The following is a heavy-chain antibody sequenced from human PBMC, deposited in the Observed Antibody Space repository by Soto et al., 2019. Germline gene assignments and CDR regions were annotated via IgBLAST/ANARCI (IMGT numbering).Heavy chain of an antibody. D-gene: IGHD3-10*01. Sequence: QVQLVESGGGVVQPGRSLRLACAASGFMFSNFAMHWVRQAPGKGLEWVAVISYDGINKYHADSVKGRFTISRDNSKNTVYLQMNSLRAEDTAVYYCARGGNYYEPGSHVRGPSGYWGQGTLVTVSS. J-gene: IGHJ4*02. V-gene: IGHV3-30-3*01. CDR3: ARGGNYYEPGSHVRGPSGY. CDR1: GFMFSNFA. CDR2: ISYDGINK.